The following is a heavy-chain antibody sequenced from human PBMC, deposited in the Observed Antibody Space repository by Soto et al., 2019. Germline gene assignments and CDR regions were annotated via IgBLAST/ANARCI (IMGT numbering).Heavy chain of an antibody. V-gene: IGHV4-39*01. J-gene: IGHJ3*02. Sequence: QLQLQESGPGLVKPSETLSLTCTVSGGSISSSSYYWGWIRQPPGKGLEWIGSIYYSGSTYYNPSLKSRVTISVDTSKNQFSLKLSSVTAADTAVYYCARLPSVVAAFDIWGQGTMVTVSS. CDR2: IYYSGST. CDR3: ARLPSVVAAFDI. D-gene: IGHD2-21*01. CDR1: GGSISSSSYY.